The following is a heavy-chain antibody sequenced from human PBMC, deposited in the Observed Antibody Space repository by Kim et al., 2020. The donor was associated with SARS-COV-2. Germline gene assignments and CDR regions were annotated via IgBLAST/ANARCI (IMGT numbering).Heavy chain of an antibody. Sequence: LQGQVTISVDTSTNQFSLKLSSVTAADTAVYYCARGDTIFGVVINAFDIWGQGTMVTVSS. D-gene: IGHD3-3*01. J-gene: IGHJ3*02. V-gene: IGHV4-31*01. CDR3: ARGDTIFGVVINAFDI.